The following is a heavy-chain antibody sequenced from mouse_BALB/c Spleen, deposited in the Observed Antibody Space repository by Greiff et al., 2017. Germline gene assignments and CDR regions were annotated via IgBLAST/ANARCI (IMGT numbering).Heavy chain of an antibody. V-gene: IGHV3-8*02. CDR2: ISYSGST. D-gene: IGHD2-14*01. Sequence: VQLQQSGPSLVKPSQTLSLTCSVTGDSITSGYWNWIRKFPGKKLEYMGYISYSGSTYYNPSLKSRISITRDTSKNQYYLQLNSVTTEDTATYYCARTGYGYGRALNYWGQGTTLTVSS. CDR1: GDSITSGY. CDR3: ARTGYGYGRALNY. J-gene: IGHJ2*01.